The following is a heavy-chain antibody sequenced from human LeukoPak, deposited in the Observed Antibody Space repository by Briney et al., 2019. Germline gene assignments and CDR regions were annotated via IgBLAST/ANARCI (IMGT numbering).Heavy chain of an antibody. V-gene: IGHV3-66*01. CDR3: ARDNYYGSGSYHNFDY. CDR1: GFTVSSNY. J-gene: IGHJ4*02. CDR2: IYSGGST. D-gene: IGHD3-10*01. Sequence: GGSLRLSCAASGFTVSSNYMSWVRQAPGKGLEWVSVIYSGGSTYYADSVKGRFTISRDNSKNTLYLQMNSLRAEDTAVYYCARDNYYGSGSYHNFDYWGQGTLVTVSS.